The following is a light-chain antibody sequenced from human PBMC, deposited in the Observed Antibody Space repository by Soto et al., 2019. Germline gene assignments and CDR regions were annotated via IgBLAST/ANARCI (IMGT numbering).Light chain of an antibody. J-gene: IGKJ1*01. CDR3: QQYGASPWT. V-gene: IGKV3-20*01. Sequence: EIVLTQSPGTLSLSPGERATLSCRASQSVGSDYLAWYQQKPGQAPRILIFGASGRATGIPDRFSGSGSGTDFTLTVSRLEPEDFAVYHCQQYGASPWTFGQGTKVDIK. CDR2: GAS. CDR1: QSVGSDY.